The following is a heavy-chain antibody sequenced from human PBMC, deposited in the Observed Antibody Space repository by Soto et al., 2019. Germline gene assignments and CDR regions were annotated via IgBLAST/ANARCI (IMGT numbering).Heavy chain of an antibody. Sequence: EVQLLESGGGLVQPGGSLRLSCAASGFTFSRYAMSWVRQAPGKGPEWVSSINIDGSTYYADSVKGRFTISRDDSKNTLYLQMNSLRAADTAVYYCAKNYYFDNWGQGTLVTVSS. CDR2: INIDGST. CDR1: GFTFSRYA. J-gene: IGHJ4*02. V-gene: IGHV3-23*01. CDR3: AKNYYFDN.